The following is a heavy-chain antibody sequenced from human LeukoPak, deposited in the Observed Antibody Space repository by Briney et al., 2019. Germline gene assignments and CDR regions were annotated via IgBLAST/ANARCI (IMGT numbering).Heavy chain of an antibody. CDR3: ARAPSEIGGYYPEYFRH. Sequence: GGSLRLSCAASGFTFSTYWMHWVRHAPGRGLVWVSRIKSDGSTNYADSVKGRFTISRDNAKNTVSLQMNSLRPEDTGVYYCARAPSEIGGYYPEYFRHWGQGTLVTVSS. V-gene: IGHV3-74*01. J-gene: IGHJ1*01. CDR2: IKSDGST. D-gene: IGHD3-22*01. CDR1: GFTFSTYW.